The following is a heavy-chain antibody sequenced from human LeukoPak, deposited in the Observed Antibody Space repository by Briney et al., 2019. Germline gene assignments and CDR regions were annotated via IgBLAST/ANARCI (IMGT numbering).Heavy chain of an antibody. CDR3: ARLSGSAGPYYYYGMDV. D-gene: IGHD6-19*01. V-gene: IGHV5-51*01. Sequence: GESLKISCKGSGYSFTSYWIGWVRQMPGKGLEWMGIIYPGDSDTRYSPSFQGQVTISADKSTSTAYLQWSSLKAPDTAMYYCARLSGSAGPYYYYGMDVWGQGTTVTVSS. J-gene: IGHJ6*02. CDR2: IYPGDSDT. CDR1: GYSFTSYW.